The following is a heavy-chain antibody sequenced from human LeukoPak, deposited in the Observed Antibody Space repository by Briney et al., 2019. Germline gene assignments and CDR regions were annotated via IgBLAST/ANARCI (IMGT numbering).Heavy chain of an antibody. CDR3: ARAYDSSVYFPFGY. J-gene: IGHJ4*02. V-gene: IGHV4-59*01. Sequence: SETLSLTCTVSGGSISGYYWSWIRQPPGKGLEWIGYIYYSGSTNHKPSLKSRVTISIDTSKNQFSLRLNSVTAADTAVYYCARAYDSSVYFPFGYWGQGTLVTVPS. CDR1: GGSISGYY. CDR2: IYYSGST. D-gene: IGHD3-22*01.